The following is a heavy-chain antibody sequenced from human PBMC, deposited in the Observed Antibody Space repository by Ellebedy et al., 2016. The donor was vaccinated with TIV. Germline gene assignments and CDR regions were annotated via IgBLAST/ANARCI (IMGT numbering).Heavy chain of an antibody. CDR3: ARDNYGDYPYFDY. CDR2: IYYSGST. V-gene: IGHV4-59*01. Sequence: MPSETLSLTCTVSGGSISSYYWSWIRQPPGKGLEWIGYIYYSGSTNYNPSLKSRVTISVDTSKNQFSLKLSSVTAADTAVYYCARDNYGDYPYFDYWGQGTLVTVSS. D-gene: IGHD4-17*01. CDR1: GGSISSYY. J-gene: IGHJ4*02.